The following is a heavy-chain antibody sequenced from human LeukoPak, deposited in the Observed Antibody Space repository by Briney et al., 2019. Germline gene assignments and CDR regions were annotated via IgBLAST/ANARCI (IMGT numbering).Heavy chain of an antibody. CDR3: AKAPLSRCTGAICYALDY. Sequence: GGSLRLSCAASGFTFSSYSMNWVRQAPGKGLEWVSYISSSGSTIYYADSVKGRFTISRDNAKNSLYLQMNSLRAEDAAVYYCAKAPLSRCTGAICYALDYWGQGTLVTVSS. V-gene: IGHV3-48*04. CDR2: ISSSGSTI. CDR1: GFTFSSYS. J-gene: IGHJ4*02. D-gene: IGHD2-15*01.